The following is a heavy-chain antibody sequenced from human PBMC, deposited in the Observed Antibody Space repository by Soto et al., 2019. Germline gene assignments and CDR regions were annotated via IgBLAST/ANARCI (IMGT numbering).Heavy chain of an antibody. CDR1: GFTFSTYA. V-gene: IGHV3-30-3*01. Sequence: QVRLVESGGGAVQPGDSLRLSCDASGFTFSTYALHWVRQAPVKGPEWVAFTSYTGANQFYADSVKGRFTCSRDNSKNIASLQMTSLKPEDSAVYYCAIDAFLYSRGAYYDHWGQGTLVTVSS. CDR2: TSYTGANQ. D-gene: IGHD4-4*01. J-gene: IGHJ4*02. CDR3: AIDAFLYSRGAYYDH.